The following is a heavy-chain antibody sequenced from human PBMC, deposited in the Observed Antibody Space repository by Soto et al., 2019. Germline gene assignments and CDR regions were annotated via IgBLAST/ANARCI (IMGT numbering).Heavy chain of an antibody. J-gene: IGHJ4*02. V-gene: IGHV1-18*01. CDR3: ASRPREGPFDL. CDR1: GYSFTSYG. CDR2: ISAYSGDS. Sequence: QVHLVQSEAEVQKPGGSVKVSCKASGYSFTSYGLTWVRQAPGQGLEWMAWISAYSGDSNYAQKLQGRVTVTTDTSTSTAYIERRSLRSDDTAVYYCASRPREGPFDLWGPGILVTVSS.